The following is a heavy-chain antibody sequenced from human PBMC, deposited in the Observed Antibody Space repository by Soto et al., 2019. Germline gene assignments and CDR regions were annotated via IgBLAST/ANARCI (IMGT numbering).Heavy chain of an antibody. Sequence: GGSLRLSCAASGFSFSSYAMSWVRQAPGKGLEWVSAISGSGGSTYYADSVKGRFTISRDNSKNTLYLQMNSLRAEDTAVYYCAKPDDYGDFFDYWGQGTLVTVSS. J-gene: IGHJ4*02. CDR3: AKPDDYGDFFDY. CDR1: GFSFSSYA. D-gene: IGHD4-17*01. CDR2: ISGSGGST. V-gene: IGHV3-23*01.